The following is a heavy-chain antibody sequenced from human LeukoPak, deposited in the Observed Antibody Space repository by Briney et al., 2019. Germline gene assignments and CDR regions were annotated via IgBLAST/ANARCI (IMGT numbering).Heavy chain of an antibody. CDR2: ISWNSGSI. D-gene: IGHD3-16*01. J-gene: IGHJ6*03. CDR1: GFTFDDYA. V-gene: IGHV3-9*01. CDR3: ARDRLGHSLNGIITKHKYYYYYMDV. Sequence: GGSLRLSCAASGFTFDDYAMHWVRQAPGEGLEWVSGISWNSGSIGYADSVKGRFTISRDNAKNSLYLQMNSLRAEDTAVYYCARDRLGHSLNGIITKHKYYYYYMDVWGKGTTVTVSS.